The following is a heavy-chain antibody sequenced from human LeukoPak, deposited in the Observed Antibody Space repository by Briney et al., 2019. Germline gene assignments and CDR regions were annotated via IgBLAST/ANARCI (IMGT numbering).Heavy chain of an antibody. D-gene: IGHD1-26*01. CDR2: ISGSGGSA. CDR3: AKDEGRDYFDY. J-gene: IGHJ4*02. CDR1: GFTFSSYG. V-gene: IGHV3-23*01. Sequence: GGSLRLSCAASGFTFSSYGMSWVRQAPGKGLEWVSAISGSGGSAYYADSVKGRFTISRDNSKNTLYLQMNSLRAEDTAVYYCAKDEGRDYFDYWGQGTLVTVSS.